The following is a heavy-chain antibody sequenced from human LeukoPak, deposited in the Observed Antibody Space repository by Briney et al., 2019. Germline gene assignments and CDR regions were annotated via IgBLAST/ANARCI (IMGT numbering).Heavy chain of an antibody. CDR1: GLTFSSYA. CDR3: AKDSRRDGYNYQHY. CDR2: ISGSGGST. J-gene: IGHJ4*02. D-gene: IGHD5-24*01. V-gene: IGHV3-23*01. Sequence: GGSLRLSCAASGLTFSSYAMSWVRQAPGKGLEWVSAISGSGGSTYYADSVKGRFTISRDNSKNTLYLQMNSLRAEDTAVYYCAKDSRRDGYNYQHYWGQGTLVTVSS.